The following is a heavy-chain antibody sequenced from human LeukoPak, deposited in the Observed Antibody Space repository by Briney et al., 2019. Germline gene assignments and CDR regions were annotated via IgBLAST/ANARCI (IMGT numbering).Heavy chain of an antibody. CDR3: ARGQANHAYSPADY. D-gene: IGHD3-16*01. V-gene: IGHV3-23*01. J-gene: IGHJ4*02. CDR2: ISGSGNNT. CDR1: GFTFSSYA. Sequence: GGSLRLSCAASGFTFSSYAMSWVRQAPGKGLEWLSIISGSGNNTFYGGSVKGRFTISRDNSKNTLFLQMKSLRVEDTAVYLCARGQANHAYSPADYWGQGTLVTVSS.